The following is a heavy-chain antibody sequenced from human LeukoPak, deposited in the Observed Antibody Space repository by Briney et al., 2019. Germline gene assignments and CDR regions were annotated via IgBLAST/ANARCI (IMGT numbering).Heavy chain of an antibody. V-gene: IGHV5-51*01. D-gene: IGHD2-15*01. Sequence: GESLKISFKGSGXSFTSYCTGWVRQMPGKGLEWMGIIYPGDSDTRYSPSFQGQVTISADKSISTAYLQWSSLKASDSAMYYCARQYCRSSFDYWGQGTLVTVSS. CDR3: ARQYCRSSFDY. CDR2: IYPGDSDT. J-gene: IGHJ4*02. CDR1: GXSFTSYC.